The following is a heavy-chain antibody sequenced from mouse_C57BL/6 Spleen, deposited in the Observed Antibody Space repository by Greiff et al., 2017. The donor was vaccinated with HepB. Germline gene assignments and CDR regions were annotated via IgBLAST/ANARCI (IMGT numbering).Heavy chain of an antibody. CDR2: LRNKANGYTT. V-gene: IGHV7-3*01. J-gene: IGHJ2*01. D-gene: IGHD2-1*01. CDR1: GFTFTDYY. Sequence: EVKLVESGGGLVQPGGSLSLSCAASGFTFTDYYMSWVRQPPGKALEWLGFLRNKANGYTTEYSASVKGRFTISRDNSQSILYLQMNALRAEDSATYYCARSPYGNYLDYWGQGTTLTVSS. CDR3: ARSPYGNYLDY.